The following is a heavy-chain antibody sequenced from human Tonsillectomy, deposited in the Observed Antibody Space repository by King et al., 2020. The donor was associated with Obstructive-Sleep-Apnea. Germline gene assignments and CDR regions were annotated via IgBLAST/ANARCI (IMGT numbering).Heavy chain of an antibody. J-gene: IGHJ5*02. Sequence: VQLQQSGPSLVKPSQTLSLTCAISGDSVSSNSAAWNWIRQSPSRGLEWLGRTYYRSKWYNDYALSVKSRITINPDTSKNHLSLQLSSVTPEDTAVYYCARRNIVAPGAWFDPWGQGTLVTVSS. D-gene: IGHD5-12*01. CDR3: ARRNIVAPGAWFDP. V-gene: IGHV6-1*01. CDR1: GDSVSSNSAA. CDR2: TYYRSKWYN.